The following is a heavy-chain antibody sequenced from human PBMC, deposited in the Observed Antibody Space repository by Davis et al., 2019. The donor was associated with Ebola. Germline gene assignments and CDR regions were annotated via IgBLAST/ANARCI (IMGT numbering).Heavy chain of an antibody. D-gene: IGHD3-10*01. CDR3: ARVARDYGSRVGYYGMDV. V-gene: IGHV1-46*01. Sequence: ASVKVSCKASGYTFTSYYMHWVRQAPGQGLEWMGIINPSGGSTSYAQKLQGRVTMTTDTSTSTAYMELRSLRSDDTAVYYCARVARDYGSRVGYYGMDVWGQGTTVTVSS. CDR1: GYTFTSYY. J-gene: IGHJ6*02. CDR2: INPSGGST.